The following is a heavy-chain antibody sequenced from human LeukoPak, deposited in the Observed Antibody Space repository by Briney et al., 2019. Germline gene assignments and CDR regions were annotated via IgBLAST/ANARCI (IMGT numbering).Heavy chain of an antibody. D-gene: IGHD3-3*01. CDR3: ARDDYDFWSGYSYY. V-gene: IGHV4-61*02. J-gene: IGHJ4*02. Sequence: SQTLSLTCTVSGGSISSGSYYWSWIRQPAGKGLEWIGRIYTSGSTNYNPSLKSQVTISVDTSKNQFSLKLSSVTAADTAVYYCARDDYDFWSGYSYYWGQGTLVTVSS. CDR1: GGSISSGSYY. CDR2: IYTSGST.